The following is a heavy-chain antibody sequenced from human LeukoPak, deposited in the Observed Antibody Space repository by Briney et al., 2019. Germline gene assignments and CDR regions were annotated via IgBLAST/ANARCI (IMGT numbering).Heavy chain of an antibody. Sequence: GASVKVSCKASGYTFTSYYMHWVRQAPGQGLQWMGIINPGSGSTSYAQKFQDRVTMTRDTSTSTVYMELSSLRSEDTAVYYCARKSSGTGSNWYFDYWGQGTLVTVSS. CDR3: ARKSSGTGSNWYFDY. CDR2: INPGSGST. D-gene: IGHD1-26*01. CDR1: GYTFTSYY. V-gene: IGHV1-46*01. J-gene: IGHJ4*02.